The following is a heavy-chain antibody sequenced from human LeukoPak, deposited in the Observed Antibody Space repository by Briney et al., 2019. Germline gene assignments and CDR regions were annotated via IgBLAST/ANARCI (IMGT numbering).Heavy chain of an antibody. V-gene: IGHV4-59*01. D-gene: IGHD3-22*01. CDR1: GGSISSYY. Sequence: SETLSLTCTVSGGSISSYYWSWIRQPPGKGLEWIGYIYYSGSTNYNPSHKSRVTISVDTSKNQFPLKLSSVTAADTAVYYCAGASYDSSGVHWGQGTLVTVSS. CDR3: AGASYDSSGVH. CDR2: IYYSGST. J-gene: IGHJ4*02.